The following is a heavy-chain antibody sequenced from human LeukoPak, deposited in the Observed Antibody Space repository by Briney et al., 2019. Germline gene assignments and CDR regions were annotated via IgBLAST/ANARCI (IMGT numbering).Heavy chain of an antibody. D-gene: IGHD1-1*01. V-gene: IGHV3-21*01. CDR3: AKVSVRQVELGYFDS. Sequence: GGSLRLSCAASGLIFDDYTMHWVRQAPGKGLEWVSSISGTSSYIYYADSVKGRFTISRDNAKNPLNLQMNSLRAEDTAIYYCAKVSVRQVELGYFDSWGQGTLVTVSS. CDR2: ISGTSSYI. CDR1: GLIFDDYT. J-gene: IGHJ4*02.